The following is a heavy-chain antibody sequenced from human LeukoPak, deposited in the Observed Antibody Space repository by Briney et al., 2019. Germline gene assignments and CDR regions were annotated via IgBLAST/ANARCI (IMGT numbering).Heavy chain of an antibody. V-gene: IGHV3-66*01. D-gene: IGHD3-10*01. CDR1: GFTVRNNY. Sequence: PGGSLRLSCAASGFTVRNNYMSWVSQPPGKGLEWVSFIYSGGSTYYADSVKGRFTISRDNSKNTLYLQMSGLRAEDTAVYFCATGERMVRGDGVDYWGQRTLVTVSS. CDR2: IYSGGST. J-gene: IGHJ4*02. CDR3: ATGERMVRGDGVDY.